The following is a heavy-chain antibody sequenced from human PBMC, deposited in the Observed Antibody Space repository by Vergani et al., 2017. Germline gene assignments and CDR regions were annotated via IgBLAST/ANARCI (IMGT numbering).Heavy chain of an antibody. J-gene: IGHJ4*02. CDR1: GGSFNDYW. D-gene: IGHD2-8*01. V-gene: IGHV4-34*01. CDR3: AREXYCTNGGCFTLFDV. CDR2: IRHDGIT. Sequence: QAQLQQWGAGLLKPSETLSLTCAIYGGSFNDYWWTWIRQPPGKGLEWIGEIRHDGITNYSPSLKSRVTISIDTSTHQFSLNLRSVTAADTAVYYCAREXYCTNGGCFTLFDVWGQGALVTVSS.